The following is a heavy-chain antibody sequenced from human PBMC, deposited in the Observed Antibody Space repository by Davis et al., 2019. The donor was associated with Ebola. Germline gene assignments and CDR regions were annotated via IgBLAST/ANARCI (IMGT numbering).Heavy chain of an antibody. CDR2: INPKSGGT. CDR1: GYTFIDNY. V-gene: IGHV1-2*04. D-gene: IGHD2-8*01. Sequence: AASVKVSCKASGYTFIDNYIHWMRKAPGQGPEWMGWINPKSGGTKYAQRFQDWVTMTRDTSITTAYVELSGLTSDDTAIYYCARALSATYDYYVDVWGKGTAVTVSS. CDR3: ARALSATYDYYVDV. J-gene: IGHJ6*03.